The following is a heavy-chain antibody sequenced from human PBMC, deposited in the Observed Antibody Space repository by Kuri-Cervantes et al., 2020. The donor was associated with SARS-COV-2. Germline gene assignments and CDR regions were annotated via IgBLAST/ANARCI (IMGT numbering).Heavy chain of an antibody. Sequence: ETLSLTCTVSGGSISSYYWSWIRQPPGKGLEWVGEINHGGSTNYNPSLKSRVTISVDTSKNQFSLKLSSVTAADTAVYYCARTYYYDSSGYPRYSDAFDIWGQGTMVTVSS. CDR2: INHGGST. V-gene: IGHV4-34*01. D-gene: IGHD3-22*01. CDR3: ARTYYYDSSGYPRYSDAFDI. J-gene: IGHJ3*02. CDR1: GGSISSYY.